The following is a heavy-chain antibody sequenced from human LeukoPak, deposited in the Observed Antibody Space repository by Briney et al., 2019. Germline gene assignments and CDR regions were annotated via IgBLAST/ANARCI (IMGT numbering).Heavy chain of an antibody. J-gene: IGHJ6*02. CDR3: AKDRGFSISSYFYYGMDV. V-gene: IGHV3-30*18. CDR2: ISFDGSNE. CDR1: GFTFSYYG. Sequence: GGSLRLSCAASGFTFSYYGIYWVRQAPGKGLEWVAIISFDGSNEYYADSVKGRFTISRDNSKNTMYLQMNSLRAEDTAIYYCAKDRGFSISSYFYYGMDVWGQGTTVTVAS. D-gene: IGHD2-21*01.